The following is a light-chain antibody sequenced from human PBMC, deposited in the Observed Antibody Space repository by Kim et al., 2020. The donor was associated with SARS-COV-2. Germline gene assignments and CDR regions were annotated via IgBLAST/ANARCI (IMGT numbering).Light chain of an antibody. CDR1: QGISSR. CDR2: AAS. Sequence: SGGGRVTITWRAGQGISSRLSWYQQKPRKGPKLLIYAASSLQSGVPSRFSGSGSGTDFTLTISSLQPEDFATYYCQQANSFPITFGQGTRLEIK. V-gene: IGKV1-12*01. CDR3: QQANSFPIT. J-gene: IGKJ5*01.